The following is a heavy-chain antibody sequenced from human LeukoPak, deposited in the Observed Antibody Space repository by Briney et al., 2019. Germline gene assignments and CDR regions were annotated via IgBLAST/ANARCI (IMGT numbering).Heavy chain of an antibody. J-gene: IGHJ4*02. D-gene: IGHD4-23*01. CDR2: ISGSGGST. Sequence: PGGSLRLSCAASGFTLSSYAMSWVRQAPGKGLEWVSAISGSGGSTYYADSVKGRFTISRDNSKNTLYLQMNSLRAEDTAVYYCAKGFTVVIDPFDYWGQGTLVTVSS. V-gene: IGHV3-23*01. CDR3: AKGFTVVIDPFDY. CDR1: GFTLSSYA.